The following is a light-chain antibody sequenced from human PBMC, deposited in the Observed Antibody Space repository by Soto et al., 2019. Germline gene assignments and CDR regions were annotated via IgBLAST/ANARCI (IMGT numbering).Light chain of an antibody. CDR1: SSDVGSYNL. CDR2: EVT. Sequence: QSALTQPASVSGSPEQSITISCTGTSSDVGSYNLVSWYQQHPGKAPKVMIYEVTKRPSGVSNRFSGSKSGNTASLTISGLQAEDEADYYCCAYAGSGTVVFGGGTKLTVL. V-gene: IGLV2-23*02. CDR3: CAYAGSGTVV. J-gene: IGLJ3*02.